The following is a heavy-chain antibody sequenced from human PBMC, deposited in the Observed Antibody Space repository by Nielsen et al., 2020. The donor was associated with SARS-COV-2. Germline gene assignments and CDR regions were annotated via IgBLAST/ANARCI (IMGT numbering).Heavy chain of an antibody. V-gene: IGHV1-8*02. D-gene: IGHD5-18*01. CDR2: MNPNSGNT. CDR1: GYTFTGYY. Sequence: ASVKVSCKASGYTFTGYYMHWVRQAPGQGLEWMGWMNPNSGNTGYAQKFQGRVTMTRNTSISTAYMELSSLRSEDTAVYYCARVDSYGYLGWFDPRGQGTLVTVSS. CDR3: ARVDSYGYLGWFDP. J-gene: IGHJ5*02.